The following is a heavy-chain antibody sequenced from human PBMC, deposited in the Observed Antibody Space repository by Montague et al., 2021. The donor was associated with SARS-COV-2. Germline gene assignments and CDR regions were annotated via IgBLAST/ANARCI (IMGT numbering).Heavy chain of an antibody. V-gene: IGHV4-39*02. J-gene: IGHJ4*02. CDR2: IYYSGTT. CDR1: SGSIISSGYY. Sequence: SETLSLTCSVSSGSIISSGYYWDWIRQPPGKELEWIGNIYYSGTTYYNPSLQSRGTISVDTSKNHLSLRLSSVTAADTAVYFCARGMIRGVTTPFDYWGQGSQVTASS. D-gene: IGHD3-10*01. CDR3: ARGMIRGVTTPFDY.